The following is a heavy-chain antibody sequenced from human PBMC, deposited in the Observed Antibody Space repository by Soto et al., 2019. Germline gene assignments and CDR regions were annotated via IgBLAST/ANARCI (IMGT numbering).Heavy chain of an antibody. J-gene: IGHJ4*02. CDR1: GGSISSSSYY. CDR3: AEAYQLPMVRGVIIDYYFDY. Sequence: PSETLSLTCTVSGGSISSSSYYWGWIRQPPGKGLEWIGSIYYSGSTYYNPSLKSRVTISVDTSKNQFSLKLSSVTAADTAVYYCAEAYQLPMVRGVIIDYYFDYWGQGTLVTVSS. V-gene: IGHV4-39*01. D-gene: IGHD3-10*01. CDR2: IYYSGST.